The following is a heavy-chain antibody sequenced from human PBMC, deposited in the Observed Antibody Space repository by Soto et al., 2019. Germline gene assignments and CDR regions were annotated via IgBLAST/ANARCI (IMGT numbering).Heavy chain of an antibody. CDR1: GFTFSSYA. J-gene: IGHJ4*02. Sequence: GGSLRLSCAASGFTFSSYAMSWVRQAPGKGLEWVSAISGSGGSTYYADSVKGRFTISRDNSKNTLYLQMNSLRAEDTAVYYCAKEAGTLEGQQLVAYDYWGQGTLVTVSS. CDR3: AKEAGTLEGQQLVAYDY. CDR2: ISGSGGST. V-gene: IGHV3-23*01. D-gene: IGHD6-13*01.